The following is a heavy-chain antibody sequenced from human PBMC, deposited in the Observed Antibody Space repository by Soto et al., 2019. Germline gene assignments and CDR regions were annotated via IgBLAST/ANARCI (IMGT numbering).Heavy chain of an antibody. D-gene: IGHD1-7*01. CDR1: GFTFSSYA. V-gene: IGHV3-23*01. CDR3: ARRNWNYGAFDI. J-gene: IGHJ3*02. Sequence: GGSLRLSCAASGFTFSSYAISWVRQAPGKGLEWVSGISGSGGSTYYADSVKGRFTFSRDNSKSTLYLQMHSLRAEDTAGYYCARRNWNYGAFDIWGQGTMVTVSS. CDR2: ISGSGGST.